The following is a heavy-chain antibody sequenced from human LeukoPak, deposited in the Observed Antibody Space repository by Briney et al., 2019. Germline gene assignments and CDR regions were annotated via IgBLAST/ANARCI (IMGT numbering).Heavy chain of an antibody. CDR1: GYTFTSYD. D-gene: IGHD6-19*01. CDR3: ARGRMAVAGKTFDY. J-gene: IGHJ4*02. Sequence: ASVKVSCKASGYTFTSYDINWVRQATGQGLEWMGWMNPNSGNTGYAQKFQGRVTMTRNTSISTAYMELSSLRSEDTAVYYCARGRMAVAGKTFDYWGQGTLVTVSS. CDR2: MNPNSGNT. V-gene: IGHV1-8*01.